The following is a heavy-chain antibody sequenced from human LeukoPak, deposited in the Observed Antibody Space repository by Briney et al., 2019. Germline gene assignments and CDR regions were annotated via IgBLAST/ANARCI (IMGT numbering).Heavy chain of an antibody. CDR1: GGTFSSYA. CDR3: ARVSVAGIAEFGYDY. D-gene: IGHD6-19*01. CDR2: IIPIFGTA. V-gene: IGHV1-69*13. Sequence: SVKLSCKASGGTFSSYAISWVRQAPGQGLEWMGGIIPIFGTANHAQTSQGRVTITADESTSTAYMELSSLRSEDTAVYYCARVSVAGIAEFGYDYWGQGTLVTVSS. J-gene: IGHJ4*02.